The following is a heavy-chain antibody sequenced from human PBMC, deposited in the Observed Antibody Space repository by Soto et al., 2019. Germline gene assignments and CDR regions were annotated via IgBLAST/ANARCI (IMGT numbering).Heavy chain of an antibody. CDR3: AQALGELSPESYDH. CDR1: GFTFSSYG. CDR2: ISYDGSYQ. J-gene: IGHJ4*02. V-gene: IGHV3-30*18. Sequence: QVQLVESGGGVVQPGRSLRLSCAASGFTFSSYGMHWVRQAPGKGLEWVAIISYDGSYQYYADSVKGRFTISRDNSKNTLYLQMNSLRAEDTAVYYCAQALGELSPESYDHWGQGVLVTVSS. D-gene: IGHD3-16*02.